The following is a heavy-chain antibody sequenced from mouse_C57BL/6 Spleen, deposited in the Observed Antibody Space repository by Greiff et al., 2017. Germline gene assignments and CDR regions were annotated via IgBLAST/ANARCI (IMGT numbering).Heavy chain of an antibody. D-gene: IGHD1-1*01. CDR3: AVAGCGSSYWYFDV. J-gene: IGHJ1*03. Sequence: EVKLVESGGGLVKPGGSLKLSCAASGFTFSSYTMSWVRQTPEKRLEWVATISGGGGNTYYPDSVKGRFTISRDNAKNTLYLQMSSLRSEVTALYYCAVAGCGSSYWYFDVWGTGTTVTVSS. CDR2: ISGGGGNT. CDR1: GFTFSSYT. V-gene: IGHV5-9*01.